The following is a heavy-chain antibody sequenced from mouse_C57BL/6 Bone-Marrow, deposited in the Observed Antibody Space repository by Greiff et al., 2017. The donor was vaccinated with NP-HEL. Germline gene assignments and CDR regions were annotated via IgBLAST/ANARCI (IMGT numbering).Heavy chain of an antibody. D-gene: IGHD2-3*01. CDR2: LRHKANGYTT. V-gene: IGHV7-4*01. CDR1: GFTFTDYY. J-gene: IGHJ2*01. CDR3: VKAVAYDGYVFDY. Sequence: EVKLVESGGGLVQPGASLRLSCAASGFTFTDYYMSWVRQPPGKAPEWMALLRHKANGYTTEYTASVKGRFTISRDNSQNILYLQMNTLSAEDIATYYCVKAVAYDGYVFDYWCQGTTRTVSS.